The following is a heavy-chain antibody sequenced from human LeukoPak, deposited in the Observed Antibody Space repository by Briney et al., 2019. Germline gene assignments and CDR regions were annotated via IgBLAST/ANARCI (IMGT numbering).Heavy chain of an antibody. V-gene: IGHV4-4*07. CDR1: GGSFSGYY. CDR2: IYTSGST. CDR3: ARDFAGDAFDI. J-gene: IGHJ3*02. Sequence: SETLSLTCAVYGGSFSGYYWSWIRQPAGKGLEWIGRIYTSGSTNYNPSLKSRVTMSVDTSKNQFSLKLSSVTAADTAVYYCARDFAGDAFDIWGQGTMVTVSS. D-gene: IGHD3-3*01.